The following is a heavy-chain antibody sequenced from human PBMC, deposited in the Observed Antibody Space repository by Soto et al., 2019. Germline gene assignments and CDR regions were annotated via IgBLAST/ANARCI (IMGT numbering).Heavy chain of an antibody. D-gene: IGHD1-26*01. Sequence: QVQLQESGPGLVRPSQTLSLTCTVSGDSINSVDHYWSWIRQPPGKGLEWMGYIYHGGSTHYNPSLNSRLTISIDTSTNRFSLNLTSVTAADTAVYFCARLRWETENNWFDPWGQGALVTVSS. J-gene: IGHJ5*02. CDR3: ARLRWETENNWFDP. V-gene: IGHV4-30-4*01. CDR2: IYHGGST. CDR1: GDSINSVDHY.